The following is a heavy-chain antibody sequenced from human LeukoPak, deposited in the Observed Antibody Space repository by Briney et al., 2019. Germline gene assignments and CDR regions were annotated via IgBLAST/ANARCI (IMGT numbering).Heavy chain of an antibody. CDR3: ATIYGDYSDFDS. CDR1: GASFRGSY. J-gene: IGHJ4*02. CDR2: ITHDGRI. D-gene: IGHD4-17*01. V-gene: IGHV4-34*01. Sequence: SETLSLTCAVYGASFRGSYWSWIRQPPGKGLEWIGEITHDGRINHNPSLKSRVTISVERSMKQFSLKLSSVTVADTAVYYCATIYGDYSDFDSWGQGTLVTVSS.